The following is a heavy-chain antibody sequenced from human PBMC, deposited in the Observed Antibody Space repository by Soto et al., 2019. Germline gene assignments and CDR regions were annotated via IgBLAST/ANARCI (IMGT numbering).Heavy chain of an antibody. V-gene: IGHV3-33*01. J-gene: IGHJ4*02. CDR1: GFTFSSYG. Sequence: QVHLVESGGGVVQPGRSLTLSCAASGFTFSSYGMHWVRQAPGKGLEWVAIIWHDGSRKYYADSVKGRFTISRDDSKNTQSLQMNSLTAEDTAVYYCARDSAWLLDHWGQGTLVTVSS. D-gene: IGHD6-19*01. CDR2: IWHDGSRK. CDR3: ARDSAWLLDH.